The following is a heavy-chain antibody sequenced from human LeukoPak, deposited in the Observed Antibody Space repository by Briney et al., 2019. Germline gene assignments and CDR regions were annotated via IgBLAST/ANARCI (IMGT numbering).Heavy chain of an antibody. Sequence: SETLSLTCTVSGGSVSGYYWSWIRQPAGKGLEWIGRIYTSRNINFNPSLKSRVTMSVDTSKNQVSLKLNSVTAADTAVYYCARNNWNNGFDIWGQGTMVTFSS. D-gene: IGHD1/OR15-1a*01. CDR2: IYTSRNI. CDR3: ARNNWNNGFDI. V-gene: IGHV4-4*07. CDR1: GGSVSGYY. J-gene: IGHJ3*02.